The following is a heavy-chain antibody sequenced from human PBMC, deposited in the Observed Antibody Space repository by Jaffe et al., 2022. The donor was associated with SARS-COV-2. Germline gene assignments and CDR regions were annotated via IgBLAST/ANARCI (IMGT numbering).Heavy chain of an antibody. Sequence: QVQLQESGPGLVKPSQTLSLTCTVSGGSISSGSYYWSWIRQPAGKGLEWIGRIYTSGSTNYNPSLKSRVTISVDTSKNQFSLKLSSVTAADTAVYYCARVRYYYGSGGGFDPWGQGTLVTVSS. V-gene: IGHV4-61*02. J-gene: IGHJ5*02. D-gene: IGHD3-10*01. CDR1: GGSISSGSYY. CDR3: ARVRYYYGSGGGFDP. CDR2: IYTSGST.